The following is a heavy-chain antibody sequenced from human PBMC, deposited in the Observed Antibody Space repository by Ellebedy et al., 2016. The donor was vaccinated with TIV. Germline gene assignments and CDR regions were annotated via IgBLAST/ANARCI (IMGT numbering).Heavy chain of an antibody. Sequence: SETLSLXXAVYGGSFSGYYWSWIRQPPGKGLEWIGEINHSGSTNYNPSLKSRVTISVDTSKNQFSLKLSSVTATDTAVYYCARGPLVVVPAAINWFNPWGQGTLVTVSS. CDR3: ARGPLVVVPAAINWFNP. V-gene: IGHV4-34*01. D-gene: IGHD2-2*01. J-gene: IGHJ5*02. CDR1: GGSFSGYY. CDR2: INHSGST.